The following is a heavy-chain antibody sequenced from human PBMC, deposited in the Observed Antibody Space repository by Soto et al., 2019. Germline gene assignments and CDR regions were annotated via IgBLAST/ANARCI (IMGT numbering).Heavy chain of an antibody. CDR3: ARGNLPIVVVPAAIDY. CDR2: INTDGSTT. Sequence: GASLRLSCAASGFTFSSYAMAWVRQAPGKGLEWVSRINTDGSTTNYADSVKGRFTISRDNAKNTLYLQMNGLRVEDTAVFYCARGNLPIVVVPAAIDYWGQGTQVTVSS. CDR1: GFTFSSYA. J-gene: IGHJ4*02. D-gene: IGHD2-2*01. V-gene: IGHV3-74*01.